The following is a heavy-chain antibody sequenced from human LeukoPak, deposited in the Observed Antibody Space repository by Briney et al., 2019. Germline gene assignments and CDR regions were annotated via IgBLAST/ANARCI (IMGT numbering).Heavy chain of an antibody. J-gene: IGHJ4*02. CDR3: ARHWSVGSGFES. V-gene: IGHV4-59*08. Sequence: SETLSLTCTVSGGSISSYYWSWIRQPPGKGLEWIGYIYYSGSTNYNPSLKSRVTISVDTSKNQFSLKLSSVTAADTAVYYCARHWSVGSGFESWGQGTLVTVSS. D-gene: IGHD3-10*01. CDR2: IYYSGST. CDR1: GGSISSYY.